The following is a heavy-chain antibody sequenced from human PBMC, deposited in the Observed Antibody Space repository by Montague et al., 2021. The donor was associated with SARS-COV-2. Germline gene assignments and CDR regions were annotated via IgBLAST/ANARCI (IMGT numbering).Heavy chain of an antibody. CDR1: GGSISSSSYY. J-gene: IGHJ6*02. D-gene: IGHD6-13*01. Sequence: SETLSLTCTVSGGSISSSSYYWGWIRQPPGKGLEWIGSIYYSGSTYYNRSLKSRVTISVDTSKNQFSLKLSSVTAADTAVYYCARLGRQQLVRLSGMDVWGQGTTVTVSS. CDR3: ARLGRQQLVRLSGMDV. CDR2: IYYSGST. V-gene: IGHV4-39*07.